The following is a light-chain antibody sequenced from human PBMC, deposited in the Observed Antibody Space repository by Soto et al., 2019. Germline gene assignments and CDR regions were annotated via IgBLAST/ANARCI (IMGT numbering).Light chain of an antibody. J-gene: IGKJ1*01. CDR1: QVISNY. CDR3: QQHDSYPRT. V-gene: IGKV1-17*01. Sequence: DVQVTQSPSSLSASVGDRVTITCRTSQVISNYFGWYQQKPGKAPKLLIYAASTLQSGVPSRFSGSGSGTEFTLTINSLQPEDFATYYCQQHDSYPRTFGQGTKVEIK. CDR2: AAS.